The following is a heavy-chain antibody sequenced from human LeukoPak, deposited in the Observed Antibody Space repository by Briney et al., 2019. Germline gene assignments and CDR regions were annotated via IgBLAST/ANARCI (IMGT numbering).Heavy chain of an antibody. V-gene: IGHV3-21*01. Sequence: PGGSLRLSCAASGFTFSSYSMDWVRQAPGKGLEWVSSISSSSNNIYYADSVKGRFTISRDNGKNSLYLLMNSLRAEDTAVYYCVYGGGYFQHWGQGTLATVSS. J-gene: IGHJ1*01. D-gene: IGHD4-23*01. CDR1: GFTFSSYS. CDR3: VYGGGYFQH. CDR2: ISSSSNNI.